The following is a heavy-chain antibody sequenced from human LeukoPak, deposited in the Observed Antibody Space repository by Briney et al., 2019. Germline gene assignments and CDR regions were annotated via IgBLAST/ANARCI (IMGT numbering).Heavy chain of an antibody. Sequence: SDSVSCTCSGSAFSSNTISWGRQAPGQGHEWLGRIIPIFGIANYAQKFQGRVTITADKSTSTAYMELSNLRSEDTAVYYCASQLYSGSYSNFDYWGQGTLVTVSS. CDR2: IIPIFGIA. V-gene: IGHV1-69*02. J-gene: IGHJ4*02. CDR1: GSAFSSNT. CDR3: ASQLYSGSYSNFDY. D-gene: IGHD1-26*01.